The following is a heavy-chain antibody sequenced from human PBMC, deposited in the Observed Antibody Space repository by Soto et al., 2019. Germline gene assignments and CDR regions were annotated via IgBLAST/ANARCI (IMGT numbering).Heavy chain of an antibody. J-gene: IGHJ4*02. Sequence: EVQLLESGGGLVQPGGSLRLSCAASGFTFSSYAMSWVRQAPGKGLEWVSAISGSGGSTYYAESVKGRFTISRDNSRNTLYLQMNSLRAEDTAVYYFAETTVVDYWGQGTLVTVSS. CDR3: AETTVVDY. CDR1: GFTFSSYA. D-gene: IGHD4-17*01. CDR2: ISGSGGST. V-gene: IGHV3-23*01.